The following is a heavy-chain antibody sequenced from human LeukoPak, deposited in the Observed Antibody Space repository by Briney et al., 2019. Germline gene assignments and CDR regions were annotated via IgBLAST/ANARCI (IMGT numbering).Heavy chain of an antibody. V-gene: IGHV4-59*01. D-gene: IGHD4-17*01. CDR3: AREDPQTTVPEGMDV. J-gene: IGHJ6*02. Sequence: PSETLSLTCSVSGGSISTYYLSWVRQLPGKGLEWIGYIYYTGTNNYNPSLRSRVTISVDTSRNQFSLRLSSVTAADTAVYYCAREDPQTTVPEGMDVWGHGTTVIVSS. CDR1: GGSISTYY. CDR2: IYYTGTN.